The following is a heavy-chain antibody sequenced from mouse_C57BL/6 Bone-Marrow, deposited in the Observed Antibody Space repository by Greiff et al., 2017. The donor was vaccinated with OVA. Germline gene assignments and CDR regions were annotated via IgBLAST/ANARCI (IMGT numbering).Heavy chain of an antibody. Sequence: VQLQQSGPGLVQPSQSLSITCTVSGFSLTSYGVHWVRQSPGKGLEWLGVIWRGGSTDYKAAFMSRLSITKDNSKSQVFCNMNSLQADETAIYCCAKKREDYEDAIDRCGEGTSATISS. CDR3: AKKREDYEDAIDR. V-gene: IGHV2-5*01. D-gene: IGHD2-4*01. CDR2: IWRGGST. J-gene: IGHJ4*01. CDR1: GFSLTSYG.